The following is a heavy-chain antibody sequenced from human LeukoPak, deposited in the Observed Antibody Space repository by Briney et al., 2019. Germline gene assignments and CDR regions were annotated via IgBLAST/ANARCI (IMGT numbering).Heavy chain of an antibody. Sequence: KPSETLSLTCTVSGGSISSYYWSWIRQPPGKGLEWIGYIYYSGSTNYNPSLKSRVTISVDTSKNQFSLKLSSVTAADTAAYYCAVRGYSYGPFDYWGQGTLVTVSS. CDR3: AVRGYSYGPFDY. CDR1: GGSISSYY. J-gene: IGHJ4*02. D-gene: IGHD5-18*01. CDR2: IYYSGST. V-gene: IGHV4-59*08.